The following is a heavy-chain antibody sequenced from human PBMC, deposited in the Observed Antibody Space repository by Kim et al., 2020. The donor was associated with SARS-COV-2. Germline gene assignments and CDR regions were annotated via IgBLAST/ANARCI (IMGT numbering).Heavy chain of an antibody. CDR3: ARRHFSSGYYYFDY. V-gene: IGHV3-74*01. D-gene: IGHD6-19*01. CDR1: GFTFSSHC. CDR2: INSDGSST. J-gene: IGHJ4*02. Sequence: GGSLRLSCAASGFTFSSHCMHWVRQAPGKGLVWVSRINSDGSSTSYADSVKGRFTISRDNARNTLYLQMNSLRAEDTAVYYCARRHFSSGYYYFDYWGQGTLVTVSS.